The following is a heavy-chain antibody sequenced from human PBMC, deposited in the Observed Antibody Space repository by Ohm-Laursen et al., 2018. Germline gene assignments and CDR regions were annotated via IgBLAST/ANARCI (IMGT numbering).Heavy chain of an antibody. CDR3: ARDPERAQLVPD. CDR1: GSTFTSYF. Sequence: ASVKVSCKASGSTFTSYFLHWVRQAPGQGLEWMGIINPTDDSTFITQKFQGRVSMTRDTSTSTVYMELTSLRSEDTAVYYCARDPERAQLVPDWGQGTLVTVSS. J-gene: IGHJ4*02. V-gene: IGHV1-46*01. CDR2: INPTDDST. D-gene: IGHD6-13*01.